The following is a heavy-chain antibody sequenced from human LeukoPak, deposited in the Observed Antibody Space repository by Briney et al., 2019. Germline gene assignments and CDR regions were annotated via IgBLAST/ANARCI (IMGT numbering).Heavy chain of an antibody. D-gene: IGHD3-9*01. J-gene: IGHJ4*02. Sequence: SETRSLTCTVSGGSISSGSYYWSWIRQPAGKGLEWIGRIYTSGSTNYNPSLKSRVTISVDTSKNQFSLKLSSVTAADTAVYYCARELKYYDILTGYYTEGEDWGQGTLVTVSS. CDR1: GGSISSGSYY. CDR2: IYTSGST. CDR3: ARELKYYDILTGYYTEGED. V-gene: IGHV4-61*02.